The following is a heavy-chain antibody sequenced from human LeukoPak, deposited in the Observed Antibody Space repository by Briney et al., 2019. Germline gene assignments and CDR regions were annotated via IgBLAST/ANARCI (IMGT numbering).Heavy chain of an antibody. V-gene: IGHV3-48*02. CDR3: ARGRSRLDY. CDR2: ISSSSTI. CDR1: GFTFSSYS. J-gene: IGHJ4*02. Sequence: GGSLRLSCAASGFTFSSYSMNWVRQAPGKGLEWVSYISSSSTIYYADSVKGRFTISRDNAKNSPYLQMNSLRDEDTAVYYCARGRSRLDYWGQGTLVTVSS. D-gene: IGHD3-10*01.